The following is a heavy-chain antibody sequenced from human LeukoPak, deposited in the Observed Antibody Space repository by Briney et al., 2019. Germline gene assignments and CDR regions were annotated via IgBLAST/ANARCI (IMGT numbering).Heavy chain of an antibody. CDR1: GFPFSSYA. CDR3: ARGSSTYCGGDCYSGAFDI. D-gene: IGHD2-21*02. CDR2: IGDSGERT. V-gene: IGHV3-23*01. Sequence: PGGSLRLSCAASGFPFSSYAMSWVRQAPGKGLEWVSGIGDSGERTYYADAVKGRFTISRDNAKNSLYLQMNSLRAEDTAVYYCARGSSTYCGGDCYSGAFDIWGQGTMVTVSS. J-gene: IGHJ3*02.